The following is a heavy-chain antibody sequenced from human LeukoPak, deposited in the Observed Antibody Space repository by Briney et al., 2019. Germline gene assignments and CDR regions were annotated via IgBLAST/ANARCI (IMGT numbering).Heavy chain of an antibody. J-gene: IGHJ3*02. V-gene: IGHV3-21*01. CDR1: GFTFSSYS. CDR2: ISSSSSYK. D-gene: IGHD1-1*01. Sequence: PGGSLRLSCAASGFTFSSYSMNWVRQAPGKGLEWVSFISSSSSYKYYADSVKGRFTISRDNAKNSLYLQMNSLRAEDTAVYYCARDGQNDDAFDIWGQGTMITVSS. CDR3: ARDGQNDDAFDI.